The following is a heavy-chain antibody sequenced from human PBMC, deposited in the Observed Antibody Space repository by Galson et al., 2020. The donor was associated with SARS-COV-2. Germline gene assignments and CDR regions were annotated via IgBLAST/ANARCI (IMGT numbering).Heavy chain of an antibody. V-gene: IGHV4-34*01. CDR1: GGSFRGYY. D-gene: IGHD3-16*01. Sequence: SETLSLTCAVFGGSFRGYYCSWIRQSPGKGLEWLGEISQSGISNYNPSLKSRVAISVDTSNNHFSLRLTSVTAADTAMYYCARGNVWGTSPSRAFDIWGQGTMVTVSS. CDR2: ISQSGIS. J-gene: IGHJ3*02. CDR3: ARGNVWGTSPSRAFDI.